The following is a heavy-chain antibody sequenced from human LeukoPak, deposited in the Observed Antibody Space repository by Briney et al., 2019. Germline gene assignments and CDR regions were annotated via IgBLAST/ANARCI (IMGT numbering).Heavy chain of an antibody. CDR2: IKQDGSEK. CDR3: ARDVRERYDN. CDR1: GFTFSNYD. Sequence: QPGGSLRLSCAVSGFTFSNYDMYWVRQAPGKGLEWVANIKQDGSEKYYVDSVKGRFTISRDNAKNSLYLQMHSLRAEDTAVYYCARDVRERYDNWGQGTLVTVSS. J-gene: IGHJ4*02. V-gene: IGHV3-7*01. D-gene: IGHD1-26*01.